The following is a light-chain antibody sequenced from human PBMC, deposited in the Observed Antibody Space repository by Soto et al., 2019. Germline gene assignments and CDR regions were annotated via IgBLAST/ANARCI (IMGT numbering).Light chain of an antibody. Sequence: DIQMTQSPSTLYGSVGDRVTITCRASQTISSWLAWYQQKPGKAPKLLIYKASTLKSGVPSRFSGSGSGTEFTLTISSLQPDDFATYYCQHYNSYSEEFGQGTKVDI. J-gene: IGKJ1*01. CDR3: QHYNSYSEE. CDR2: KAS. CDR1: QTISSW. V-gene: IGKV1-5*03.